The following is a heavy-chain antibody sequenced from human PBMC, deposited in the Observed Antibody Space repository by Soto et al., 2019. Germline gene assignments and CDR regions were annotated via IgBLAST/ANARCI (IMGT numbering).Heavy chain of an antibody. D-gene: IGHD3-22*01. Sequence: VQLVESGGGEVQPGRSLRLSFAASGFKYTDFALHWVRQAPGKGLEWVAIISYDGSDKYYADYVKGRFVISRDNPKNTMYLEMNSLRPEDTAVYFCARRAWDSYCAIDVWGQGTTVTVFS. CDR1: GFKYTDFA. J-gene: IGHJ6*02. CDR2: ISYDGSDK. CDR3: ARRAWDSYCAIDV. V-gene: IGHV3-30*09.